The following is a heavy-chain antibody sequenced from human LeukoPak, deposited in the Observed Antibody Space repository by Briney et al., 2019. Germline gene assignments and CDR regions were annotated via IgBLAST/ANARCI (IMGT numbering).Heavy chain of an antibody. V-gene: IGHV4-31*01. D-gene: IGHD4-23*01. CDR3: ARSPYCGDSGGYYFDY. CDR2: IYYSGST. J-gene: IGHJ4*02. Sequence: SETLSLTCTVSGGSISSGGYYWSWIRQHPGKGLEWIGYIYYSGSTNYNPSLKIQVTISVDTSKNQFSLKLNSVTAADTAVYYCARSPYCGDSGGYYFDYWGQGTLVTVSS. CDR1: GGSISSGGYY.